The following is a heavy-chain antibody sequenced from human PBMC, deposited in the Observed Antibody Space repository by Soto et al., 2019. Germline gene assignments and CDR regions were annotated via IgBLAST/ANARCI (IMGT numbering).Heavy chain of an antibody. J-gene: IGHJ6*02. V-gene: IGHV1-18*01. CDR3: AIGYCSGGSCHDYYYYYGMDV. CDR2: ISPYNGNT. D-gene: IGHD2-15*01. CDR1: GYTFTSYG. Sequence: ASVKVSCKASGYTFTSYGISWVRQAPGQGLEWMGWISPYNGNTNYAQKLQGRVTLTTDTSTSTAYMELRSLRSDDTAVYYCAIGYCSGGSCHDYYYYYGMDVWGQGTTVTVSS.